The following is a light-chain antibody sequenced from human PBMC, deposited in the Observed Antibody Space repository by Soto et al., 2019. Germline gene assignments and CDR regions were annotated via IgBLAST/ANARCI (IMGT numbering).Light chain of an antibody. Sequence: EIVLTQSPGTLSLSPGERATLSCRANQIVVSKFFAWYQQKPGQAPRLLIYATSRRATGIPDRFSGSVSGTDFTLNISSMETEDFAVYYCQQYGSPPMYAFGQGTKLEIK. CDR3: QQYGSPPMYA. J-gene: IGKJ2*01. V-gene: IGKV3-20*01. CDR2: ATS. CDR1: QIVVSKF.